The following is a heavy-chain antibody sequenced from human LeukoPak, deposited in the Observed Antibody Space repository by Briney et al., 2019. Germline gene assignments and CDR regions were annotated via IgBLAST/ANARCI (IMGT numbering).Heavy chain of an antibody. D-gene: IGHD6-6*01. J-gene: IGHJ3*02. Sequence: PSETLSLTCAVYGGSFSGYYWSWIRQPPGQGLEWIGEINHSGSTNYNPSLKSRVTISVDTSKNQFSLKLSSVTAADTAVYYCARESSSSPHDAFDIWGQGTMVTVSS. CDR2: INHSGST. CDR3: ARESSSSPHDAFDI. CDR1: GGSFSGYY. V-gene: IGHV4-34*01.